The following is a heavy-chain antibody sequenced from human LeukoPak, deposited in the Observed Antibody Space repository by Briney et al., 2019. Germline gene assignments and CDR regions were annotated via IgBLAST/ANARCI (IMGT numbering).Heavy chain of an antibody. CDR2: ILGSGGST. CDR1: GFTFSNYA. Sequence: GGSLRLFCAASGFTFSNYAMSWVRQAAGKGLEWVSAILGSGGSTYYADSVKGRFTVSRDNSRSTLYLQMKSLRAEDTALYYCAKWGDYDVLTGYYVPDYWGQGTRVTVSS. V-gene: IGHV3-23*01. J-gene: IGHJ4*02. D-gene: IGHD3-9*01. CDR3: AKWGDYDVLTGYYVPDY.